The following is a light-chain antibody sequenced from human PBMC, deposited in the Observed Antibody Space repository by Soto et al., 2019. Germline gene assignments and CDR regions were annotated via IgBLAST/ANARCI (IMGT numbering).Light chain of an antibody. CDR2: AAS. CDR3: QQSHSIPQT. V-gene: IGKV1-39*01. Sequence: DIQMTQSPSSLSASVGDRVTLACRANQSINDFLNWYQQRPGKAPKLLVFAASNLRSGVTSRFSGSVSGTDFALIISSLQPDDFATYYCQQSHSIPQTFGQGTKLDIK. J-gene: IGKJ2*01. CDR1: QSINDF.